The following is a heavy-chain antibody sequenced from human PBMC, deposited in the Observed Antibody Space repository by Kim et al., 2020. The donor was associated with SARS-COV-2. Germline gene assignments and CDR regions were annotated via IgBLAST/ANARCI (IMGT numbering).Heavy chain of an antibody. CDR3: ASLLWFGELNWFDP. Sequence: NPSLKSRVTISVDSSKNQFSLKLSSVTAADTAVYYCASLLWFGELNWFDPWGQGTLVTVSS. D-gene: IGHD3-10*01. J-gene: IGHJ5*02. V-gene: IGHV4-39*01.